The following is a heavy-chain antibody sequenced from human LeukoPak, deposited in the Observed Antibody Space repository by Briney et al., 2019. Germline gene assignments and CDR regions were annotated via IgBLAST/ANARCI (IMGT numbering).Heavy chain of an antibody. J-gene: IGHJ4*02. Sequence: SVKVSCKASGFTFTSSAVQWVRQARGQRLEWIGGIVVGSGNTNYAQKFQERVTITRDMSTSTAYMELSSLRSEDTAVYYCAAGMVLLGSRSPYFDYWGQGTLVTVSS. CDR1: GFTFTSSA. D-gene: IGHD2-15*01. CDR3: AAGMVLLGSRSPYFDY. V-gene: IGHV1-58*01. CDR2: IVVGSGNT.